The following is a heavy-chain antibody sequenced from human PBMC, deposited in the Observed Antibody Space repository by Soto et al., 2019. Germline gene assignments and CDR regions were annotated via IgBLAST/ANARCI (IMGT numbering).Heavy chain of an antibody. CDR3: ARCGYGDYGLCVFDI. CDR2: ISSSSSYI. CDR1: GFTFSSYS. D-gene: IGHD4-17*01. J-gene: IGHJ3*02. Sequence: GGSLRLSCAASGFTFSSYSMNWVRQAPGKGLEWVSSISSSSSYIYYADSVKGRFTISRDNAKNSLYLQMNSLRAEDTAVYYCARCGYGDYGLCVFDIWGQGTMVTVSS. V-gene: IGHV3-21*01.